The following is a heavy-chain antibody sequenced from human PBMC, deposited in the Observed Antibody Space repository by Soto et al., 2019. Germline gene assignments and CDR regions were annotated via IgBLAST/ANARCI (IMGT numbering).Heavy chain of an antibody. CDR3: ARTSRFEY. J-gene: IGHJ4*02. V-gene: IGHV4-34*01. CDR2: INHRGST. CDR1: GGSFSAYY. Sequence: QVLLQQWGAGLLKPSETLSLTCAVYGGSFSAYYWSWIRQPPGKGLEWIGEINHRGSTNYNPSLKSRVTISVDTSANQFSLRLSSVTAAVTAGYYCARTSRFEYWGQGTLVTVSS. D-gene: IGHD6-6*01.